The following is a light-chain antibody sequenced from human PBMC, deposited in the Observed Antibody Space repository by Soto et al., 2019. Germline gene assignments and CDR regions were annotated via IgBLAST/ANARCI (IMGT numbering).Light chain of an antibody. V-gene: IGLV7-43*01. CDR1: TGAVTSGYY. CDR3: LLFYGVGLV. J-gene: IGLJ2*01. Sequence: QAVVTQEPSLTVSPGGTVTLTCASSTGAVTSGYYPNWFQQKPGQPPRALIYSTTYKHSWTPARFSGSLLGGKAALTLSGGQPEDEADYYRLLFYGVGLVFGGGTKLTVL. CDR2: STT.